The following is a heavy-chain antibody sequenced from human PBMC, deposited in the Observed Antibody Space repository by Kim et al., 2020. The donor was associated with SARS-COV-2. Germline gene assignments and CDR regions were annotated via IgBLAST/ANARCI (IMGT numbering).Heavy chain of an antibody. Sequence: GGSLRLSCAASGFTFSNYAIHWVRQAPGKGLEYVSAISVYGGNTYYADSVKGRFIVSRDNSKNTLHLQMGSLRVEDMAIYYCARVIPVAGSRGYFDYWG. D-gene: IGHD6-19*01. CDR2: ISVYGGNT. CDR3: ARVIPVAGSRGYFDY. CDR1: GFTFSNYA. V-gene: IGHV3-64*02. J-gene: IGHJ4*01.